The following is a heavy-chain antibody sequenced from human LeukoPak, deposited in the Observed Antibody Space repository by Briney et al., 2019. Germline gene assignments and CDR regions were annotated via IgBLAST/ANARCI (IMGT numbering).Heavy chain of an antibody. Sequence: PGGSLRLSCAASGFTFSSYAMSWVRQAPGKGLEWVVVISYDGSNKYYADSVKGRFTISRDNSKNTLYLQMNSLRAEDTAVYYCARPSSGPDYWGQGTLVTVSS. CDR1: GFTFSSYA. D-gene: IGHD6-19*01. CDR2: ISYDGSNK. J-gene: IGHJ4*02. V-gene: IGHV3-30-3*01. CDR3: ARPSSGPDY.